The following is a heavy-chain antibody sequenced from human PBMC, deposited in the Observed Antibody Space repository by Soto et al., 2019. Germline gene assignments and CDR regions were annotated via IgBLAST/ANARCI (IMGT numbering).Heavy chain of an antibody. Sequence: KPSETRSLTWAVSGGSISSSNWWSFFRQPPGKGLEWIGEIYHSGSTNYNPSLKSRVTISVDKSKNQFSLKLSSVTAADTAVYYCARLDGGVVIGYWGQGTLVTVSS. CDR2: IYHSGST. V-gene: IGHV4-4*02. D-gene: IGHD3-22*01. CDR3: ARLDGGVVIGY. CDR1: GGSISSSNW. J-gene: IGHJ4*02.